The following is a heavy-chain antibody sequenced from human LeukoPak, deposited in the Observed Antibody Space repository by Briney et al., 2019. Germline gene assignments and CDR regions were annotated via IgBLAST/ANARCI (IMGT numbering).Heavy chain of an antibody. V-gene: IGHV4-4*07. J-gene: IGHJ3*02. CDR2: IYTSGST. CDR3: ARVLTADGHDAFDI. Sequence: SETLSLTCTVSGGSISSYYWSWIRQPAGKGLEWIGRIYTSGSTNYNPSLKSRVTMSVDTSKNQFSLKLGSVTAADTAVYYCARVLTADGHDAFDIWGQGTMVTVSS. D-gene: IGHD6-13*01. CDR1: GGSISSYY.